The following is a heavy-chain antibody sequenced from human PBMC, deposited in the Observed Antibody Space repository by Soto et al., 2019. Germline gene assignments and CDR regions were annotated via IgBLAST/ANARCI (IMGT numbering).Heavy chain of an antibody. CDR3: ARRAPPMDV. J-gene: IGHJ6*02. CDR2: ISAYNGNT. Sequence: QVQLVQSGAEVKKPGASVKVSSKASGYTFTSYGISWVRQAPGQGLEWMGGISAYNGNTKYAQQLQARVTMTTDTTTSTAYMELRSLRSDDTAVYFCARRAPPMDVWGQGTTVTVSS. V-gene: IGHV1-18*01. CDR1: GYTFTSYG.